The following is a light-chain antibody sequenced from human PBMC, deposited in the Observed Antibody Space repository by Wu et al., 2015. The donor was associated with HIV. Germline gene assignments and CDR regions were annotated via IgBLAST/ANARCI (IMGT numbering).Light chain of an antibody. Sequence: DIQMTQSPSFLSASVGDRVTITCRASQNIITFLNWYQQKPGKAPKLLIYSSSYLQSGVPSRFSGSGSGTEFTLTLNSLQVEDVATYYCQQSHSIPRTFGQGTKVEIK. J-gene: IGKJ1*01. CDR1: QNIITF. CDR2: SSS. V-gene: IGKV1-39*01. CDR3: QQSHSIPRT.